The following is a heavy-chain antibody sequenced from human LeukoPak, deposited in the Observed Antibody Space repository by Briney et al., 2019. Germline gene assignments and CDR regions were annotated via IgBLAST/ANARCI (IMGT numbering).Heavy chain of an antibody. V-gene: IGHV1-8*01. Sequence: ASVKVSCKASGYTFTSYDINWVRQDTGQGLLCMGWMNPNSGNTGYAQKFQGRVTMTRNTSISTAYMELSSLRSEDTAVYYCARASGSGRNWFDPWGQGTLVTVSS. CDR2: MNPNSGNT. CDR3: ARASGSGRNWFDP. D-gene: IGHD3-10*01. CDR1: GYTFTSYD. J-gene: IGHJ5*02.